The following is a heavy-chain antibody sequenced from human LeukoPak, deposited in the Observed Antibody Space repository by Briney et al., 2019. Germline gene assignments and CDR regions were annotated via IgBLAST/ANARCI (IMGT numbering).Heavy chain of an antibody. J-gene: IGHJ4*02. CDR3: ARGRATYYYDSSGYRTWVY. CDR1: GGSISSSSYY. V-gene: IGHV4-39*07. D-gene: IGHD3-22*01. CDR2: INHSGST. Sequence: PSETLSLTCTVSGGSISSSSYYWGWIRQPPGKGLEWIGEINHSGSTNYNPSLKSRVTISVDTSKNQFSLKLSSVTAADTAVYYCARGRATYYYDSSGYRTWVYWGQGTLVTVSS.